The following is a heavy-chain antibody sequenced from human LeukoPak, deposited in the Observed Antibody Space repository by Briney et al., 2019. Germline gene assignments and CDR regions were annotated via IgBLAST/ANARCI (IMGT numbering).Heavy chain of an antibody. CDR1: SGSISTSNYY. J-gene: IGHJ3*02. CDR3: ARHEWGITNAFDI. V-gene: IGHV4-39*01. Sequence: PSETLSLTCTVSSGSISTSNYYWGWVRQPPGKALEWIGNIFYSGSTYYSPSLKSRVTISLDTSRNQFSLKVNSVTAAATAVYYCARHEWGITNAFDIWGQGTMVTVSS. D-gene: IGHD1-14*01. CDR2: IFYSGST.